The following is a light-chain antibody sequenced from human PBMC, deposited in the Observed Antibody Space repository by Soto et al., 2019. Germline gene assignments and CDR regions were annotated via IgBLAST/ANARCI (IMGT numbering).Light chain of an antibody. J-gene: IGKJ2*01. CDR2: GAS. Sequence: DIQMTQSPSTLSASVGDRVTITCRASESISTWLAWYQKKPGKSPKLLIYGASNLERGVPSRFSGSGSGTEFTLTISRLQPDDFAAYYCQQYNGFSYTFGPGTKLEIK. V-gene: IGKV1-5*01. CDR1: ESISTW. CDR3: QQYNGFSYT.